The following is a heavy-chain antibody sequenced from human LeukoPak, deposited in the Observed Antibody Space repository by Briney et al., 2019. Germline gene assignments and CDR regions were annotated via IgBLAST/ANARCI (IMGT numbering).Heavy chain of an antibody. CDR2: FFYGGNT. CDR3: ARASPSCAVDY. D-gene: IGHD6-6*01. J-gene: IGHJ4*02. V-gene: IGHV4-39*01. Sequence: SGTLSLTCAVSGGSISSSRYYWGWIRQPPGKGLEWIGAFFYGGNTYYNPSLKSRVTISVDTSNNQFSLKLSSVTAADTAVYYCARASPSCAVDYWGQGTLVTVSS. CDR1: GGSISSSRYY.